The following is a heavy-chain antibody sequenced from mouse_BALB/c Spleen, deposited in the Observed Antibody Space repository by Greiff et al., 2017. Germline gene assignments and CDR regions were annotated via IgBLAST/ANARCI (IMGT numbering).Heavy chain of an antibody. Sequence: EVQLVESGGGLVQPGGSRKLSCAASGFTFSSFGMHWVRQAPEKGLEWVAYISSGSSTIYYADTVKGRFTISRDNPKNTLFLQMTSLRSEDTAMYYCAREDYYGSSHFAYWGQGTLVTVSA. V-gene: IGHV5-17*02. D-gene: IGHD1-1*01. CDR1: GFTFSSFG. CDR3: AREDYYGSSHFAY. CDR2: ISSGSSTI. J-gene: IGHJ3*01.